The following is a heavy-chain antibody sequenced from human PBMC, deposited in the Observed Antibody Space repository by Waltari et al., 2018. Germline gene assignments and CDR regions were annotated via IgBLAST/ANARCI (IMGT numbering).Heavy chain of an antibody. Sequence: VQLVPSGGGLVQPGGSPSLACIVSGFTFGSLWMSWVRQAPGKGLEWVANIKQDGSEEYYVDSVKGRFTISRDNAKKSLYLQMNSLRVEDTAVYYCARPPPGVVADAYDYWGQGTLVTVSS. V-gene: IGHV3-7*01. D-gene: IGHD2-15*01. CDR2: IKQDGSEE. CDR1: GFTFGSLW. CDR3: ARPPPGVVADAYDY. J-gene: IGHJ4*02.